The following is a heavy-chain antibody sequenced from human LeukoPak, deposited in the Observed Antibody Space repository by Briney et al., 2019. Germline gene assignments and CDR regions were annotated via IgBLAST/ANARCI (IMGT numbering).Heavy chain of an antibody. CDR1: GGSITRGGSY. V-gene: IGHV4-31*03. Sequence: PQTLSLTCTVSGGSITRGGSYWSWIRQHPGKGMEWIWYINYSGSTYYNPSVKRRVTISVDTSNNQFSLKLSSVTAADTAVYYCARYYDIEDWFDPWGQGTLVTVSS. J-gene: IGHJ5*02. CDR3: ARYYDIEDWFDP. CDR2: INYSGST. D-gene: IGHD3-9*01.